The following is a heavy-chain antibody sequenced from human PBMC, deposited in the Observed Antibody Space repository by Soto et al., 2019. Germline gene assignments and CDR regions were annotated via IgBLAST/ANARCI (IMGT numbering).Heavy chain of an antibody. D-gene: IGHD1-26*01. CDR3: ARRGSGSYYDF. Sequence: EVQLLESGGGLVQPGGSLRLSCAASGFTFSSYAMRWVRQAPVKGLEWVSAISGSGGSTYNADSVKGRFTISRDKSKNTLYLQMSSLRAEDTAVYYCARRGSGSYYDFWGQGTLVTVSS. CDR2: ISGSGGST. V-gene: IGHV3-23*01. CDR1: GFTFSSYA. J-gene: IGHJ4*02.